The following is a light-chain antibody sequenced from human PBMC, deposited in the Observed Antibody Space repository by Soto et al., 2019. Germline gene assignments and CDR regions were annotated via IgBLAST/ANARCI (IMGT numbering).Light chain of an antibody. CDR1: QSVTSN. CDR2: GVS. CDR3: QQRSKWPLT. V-gene: IGKV3-11*01. Sequence: EIVLTQSSATLSLSPGERATLSCRASQSVTSNALAWYQQKPGQAPRLLIYGVSSRATGIPDRFSGSGSGTDFTLNISSLEPEEFAVYYCQQRSKWPLTFGGGTKVEIK. J-gene: IGKJ4*01.